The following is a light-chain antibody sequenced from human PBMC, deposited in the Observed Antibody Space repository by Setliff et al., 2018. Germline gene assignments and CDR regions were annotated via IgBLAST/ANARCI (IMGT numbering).Light chain of an antibody. CDR3: SAYTSSSTYV. J-gene: IGLJ1*01. V-gene: IGLV2-14*03. Sequence: QSALTQPASVSGSPGQSITISCSGTSSDVGAYDLVSWYKQHPGKAPKLIISDVSNRPSGVSNRFSGSKSGNTASLTISGLRAEDEADYYCSAYTSSSTYVFGTGTKGTVL. CDR1: SSDVGAYDL. CDR2: DVS.